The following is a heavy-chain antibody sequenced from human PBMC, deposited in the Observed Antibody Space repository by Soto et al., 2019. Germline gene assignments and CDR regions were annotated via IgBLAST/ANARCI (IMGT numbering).Heavy chain of an antibody. CDR1: GVSIGSHY. CDR3: ARDQSVHESSGPVDY. Sequence: KPSETLSLTCTVSGVSIGSHYWSWIRQPPGKGLEWIGYISYSVSTNYNPSLKSRVTISADTSKNQLSLKLNSVTAADTAMYYCARDQSVHESSGPVDYWGQGTLVTVSS. V-gene: IGHV4-59*11. D-gene: IGHD3-22*01. CDR2: ISYSVST. J-gene: IGHJ4*02.